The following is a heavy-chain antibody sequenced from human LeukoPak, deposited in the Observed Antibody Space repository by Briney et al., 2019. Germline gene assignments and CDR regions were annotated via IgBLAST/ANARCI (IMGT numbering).Heavy chain of an antibody. CDR2: IIPIFGTA. CDR3: ARELGIAAAGAFDY. CDR1: GGTFSSYA. J-gene: IGHJ4*02. D-gene: IGHD6-13*01. V-gene: IGHV1-69*05. Sequence: ASVKVSCKASGGTFSSYAISWVRQAPGQGLEWMGGIIPIFGTANYAQKFQGRVTITTDESTSTAYMGLSSLRSEDTAVYYCARELGIAAAGAFDYWGQGTLVTVSS.